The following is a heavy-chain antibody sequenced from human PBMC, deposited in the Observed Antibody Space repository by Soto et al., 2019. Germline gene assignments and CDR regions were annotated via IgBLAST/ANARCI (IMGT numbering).Heavy chain of an antibody. Sequence: SQTLSLTCAISGDSVSRNSAAWNWIRQSPSRGLEWLGRTYYRSKWYNDYAVSVKSRITINPDTSKNQFSLQLNSVTPEDTAVYYCAREGGYYDFWSGYYWNWFDPWGQGTLVTVSS. CDR3: AREGGYYDFWSGYYWNWFDP. V-gene: IGHV6-1*01. D-gene: IGHD3-3*01. CDR1: GDSVSRNSAA. CDR2: TYYRSKWYN. J-gene: IGHJ5*02.